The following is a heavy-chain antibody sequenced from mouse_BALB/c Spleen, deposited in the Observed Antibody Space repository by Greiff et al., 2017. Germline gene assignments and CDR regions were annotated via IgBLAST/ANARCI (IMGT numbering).Heavy chain of an antibody. D-gene: IGHD1-2*01. Sequence: EVQRVESGGGLVQPGGSLKLSCAASGFTFSSYTMSWVRQTPEKRLEWVAYISNGGGSTYYPDTVKGRFTISRDNAKNTLYLQMSSLKSEDTAMYYCARRLRLGYYAMDYWGQGTSVTVSS. CDR2: ISNGGGST. V-gene: IGHV5-12-2*01. J-gene: IGHJ4*01. CDR3: ARRLRLGYYAMDY. CDR1: GFTFSSYT.